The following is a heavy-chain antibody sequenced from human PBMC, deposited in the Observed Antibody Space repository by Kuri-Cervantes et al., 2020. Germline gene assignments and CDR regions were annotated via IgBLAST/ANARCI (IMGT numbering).Heavy chain of an antibody. Sequence: SETLSLTCTVSGGSISSSSYYWGWIRQPPGKGLEWIGSIYYSGSTYYNPSLKSRVTMSVDTSKNQFSLKLSSVTAADTAVYYCTRVISDQRTVTTGYYYYYYYMDVWGKGTTVTVSS. CDR3: TRVISDQRTVTTGYYYYYYYMDV. J-gene: IGHJ6*03. CDR2: IYYSGST. V-gene: IGHV4-39*01. CDR1: GGSISSSSYY. D-gene: IGHD4-11*01.